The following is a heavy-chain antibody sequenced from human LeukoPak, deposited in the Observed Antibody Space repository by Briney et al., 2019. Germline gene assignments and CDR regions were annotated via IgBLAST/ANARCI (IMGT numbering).Heavy chain of an antibody. CDR1: GYTFTIYG. J-gene: IGHJ1*01. V-gene: IGHV1-18*01. D-gene: IGHD5-12*01. Sequence: ASVKVSCKASGYTFTIYGTSWVRQAPGQGLEWMGWISAYNGNTNYAQELQGRVTMTTDTSTSTAYMELRSLRSDDTAVYYCARENIVAGGGGFQHWGQGTLVTVSS. CDR2: ISAYNGNT. CDR3: ARENIVAGGGGFQH.